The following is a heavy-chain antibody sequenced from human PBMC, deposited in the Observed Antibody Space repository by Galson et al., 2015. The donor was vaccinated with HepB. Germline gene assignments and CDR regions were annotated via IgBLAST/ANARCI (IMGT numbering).Heavy chain of an antibody. J-gene: IGHJ4*02. CDR1: GFTFNMYT. CDR3: VREGGIGWYSFDY. Sequence: SLRLSCAASGFTFNMYTMNWVRQAPGKGLEWVSYIFSTSRTIYYADSVKGRFTIYRDNAKNTLYLQMNSLRDEDTAVYYCVREGGIGWYSFDYWGRGTLVTVSS. V-gene: IGHV3-48*02. CDR2: IFSTSRTI. D-gene: IGHD6-19*01.